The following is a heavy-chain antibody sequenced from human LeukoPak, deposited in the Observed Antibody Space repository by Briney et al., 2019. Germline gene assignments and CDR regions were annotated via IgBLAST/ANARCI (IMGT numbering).Heavy chain of an antibody. J-gene: IGHJ4*02. Sequence: GGSLRLSCAASGFTFSSYAMSWVRQAPGKGLEWVSAISGSGGSTYCADSVKGRFTISRDNSKNTLYLQMNSLRAEDTAVYYCARVWGYCSGGSCFIDYWGQGTLVTVSS. D-gene: IGHD2-15*01. CDR2: ISGSGGST. CDR3: ARVWGYCSGGSCFIDY. CDR1: GFTFSSYA. V-gene: IGHV3-23*01.